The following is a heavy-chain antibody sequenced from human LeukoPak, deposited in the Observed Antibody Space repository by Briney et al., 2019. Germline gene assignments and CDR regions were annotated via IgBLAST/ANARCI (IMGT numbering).Heavy chain of an antibody. D-gene: IGHD3-22*01. CDR3: ASGYYDSSGYYYRGYFDY. J-gene: IGHJ4*02. CDR2: IWYDGSNK. Sequence: GRSLRLSCAASGFTFSSYVMHWVRQAPGKGLEWVAVIWYDGSNKYYADSVKGRFTISRDNSKNTLYLQMNSLRAEDTAVYYCASGYYDSSGYYYRGYFDYWGQGTLVTVSS. V-gene: IGHV3-33*01. CDR1: GFTFSSYV.